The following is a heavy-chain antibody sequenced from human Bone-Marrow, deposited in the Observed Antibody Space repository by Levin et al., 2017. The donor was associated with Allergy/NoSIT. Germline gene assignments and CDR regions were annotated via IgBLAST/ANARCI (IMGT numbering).Heavy chain of an antibody. Sequence: SCAASGFTFSSYEMNWVRQAPGKGLEWVSYISSSGSTIYYADSVKGRFTISRDNAKNSLYLQMNSLRAEDTAVYYCARDHPPKTPYSYDFWSGYTGRFDAFDIWGQGTMVTVSS. V-gene: IGHV3-48*03. D-gene: IGHD3-3*01. J-gene: IGHJ3*02. CDR2: ISSSGSTI. CDR1: GFTFSSYE. CDR3: ARDHPPKTPYSYDFWSGYTGRFDAFDI.